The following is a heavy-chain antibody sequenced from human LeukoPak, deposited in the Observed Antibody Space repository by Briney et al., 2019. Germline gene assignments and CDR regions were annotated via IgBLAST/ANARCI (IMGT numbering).Heavy chain of an antibody. CDR2: MNPNSGNT. CDR3: ARGGDFGVVIMQYYYYYMDV. J-gene: IGHJ6*03. Sequence: ASVKVSCKASGYTFTSYDINWVRQATGQGLEWMGWMNPNSGNTGYAQKFQGRVTMTRNTSISTAYMELSSLRSEDTAVYYCARGGDFGVVIMQYYYYYMDVWGKGTTVTVSS. CDR1: GYTFTSYD. D-gene: IGHD3-3*01. V-gene: IGHV1-8*01.